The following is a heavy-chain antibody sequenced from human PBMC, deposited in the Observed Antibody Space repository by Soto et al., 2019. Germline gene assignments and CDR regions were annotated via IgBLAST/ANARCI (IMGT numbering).Heavy chain of an antibody. Sequence: QVHLQQWGADLLKPSETLSLTCGVSGGTFSNYYWTWIRQPPGKGLERIGEINHSGVTSYDPSLQSRGAISPDTSKNPFGRGLTSVTAADTGSYFCARGPKSYIRSESTSIGDLDIWGQGTKVTVSS. CDR1: GGTFSNYY. V-gene: IGHV4-34*01. CDR2: INHSGVT. D-gene: IGHD3-10*02. J-gene: IGHJ3*02. CDR3: ARGPKSYIRSESTSIGDLDI.